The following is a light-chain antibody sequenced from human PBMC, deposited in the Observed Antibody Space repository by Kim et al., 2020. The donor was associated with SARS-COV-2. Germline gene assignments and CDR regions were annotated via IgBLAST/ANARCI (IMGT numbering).Light chain of an antibody. V-gene: IGLV2-14*03. CDR2: DVS. J-gene: IGLJ1*01. CDR3: SSYAGGSTYV. CDR1: SSDVGGYNY. Sequence: QSALTQSASVSGSPGQAITISCTGTSSDVGGYNYVSWYQQHPGKVPKLMIYDVSYRPSGISNRFSGSKSGNTASLTISGLQADDEAEYYCSSYAGGSTYVFGTGTKVTVL.